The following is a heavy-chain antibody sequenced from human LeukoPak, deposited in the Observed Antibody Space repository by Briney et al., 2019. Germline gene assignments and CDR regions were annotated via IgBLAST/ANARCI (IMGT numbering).Heavy chain of an antibody. V-gene: IGHV3-7*01. Sequence: PGGSLRLSCAASGFTFSSYWMSWVRQAPGKGLEWVASIKQDGSEKYYVDSVKGRFTISRDNAKNSLYLQMNSLRAEDTAVYYCARDDYGDYVVDWGQGTLVTVSS. J-gene: IGHJ4*02. CDR2: IKQDGSEK. CDR1: GFTFSSYW. CDR3: ARDDYGDYVVD. D-gene: IGHD4-17*01.